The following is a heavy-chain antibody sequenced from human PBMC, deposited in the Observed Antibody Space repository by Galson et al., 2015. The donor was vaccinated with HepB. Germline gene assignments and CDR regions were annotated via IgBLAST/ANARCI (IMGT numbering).Heavy chain of an antibody. CDR1: GFTVSSNY. D-gene: IGHD2-15*01. CDR2: IYSGGST. CDR3: ARDGSSSSGDYYYGMDV. V-gene: IGHV3-53*01. Sequence: SLRLSCAASGFTVSSNYMSWVRQAPGKGLEWVSVIYSGGSTYYADSVKGRFTISRDNSKNTLYLQMNSLRAEDTAVYYCARDGSSSSGDYYYGMDVWGQGTTVTVSS. J-gene: IGHJ6*02.